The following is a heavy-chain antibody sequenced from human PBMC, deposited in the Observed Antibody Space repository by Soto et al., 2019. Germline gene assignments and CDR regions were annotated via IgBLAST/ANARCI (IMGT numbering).Heavy chain of an antibody. Sequence: PSETLSLTCAVSGGSISSSNWWSWVRQPPGKGLEWIGEIYHSGSTNYNPSLKSRVTISVDKSKNQFSLKLSSVTAADTAVYYCEGRSIAVAGKDYWGQGTLVTVSS. D-gene: IGHD6-19*01. J-gene: IGHJ4*02. CDR1: GGSISSSNW. V-gene: IGHV4-4*02. CDR2: IYHSGST. CDR3: EGRSIAVAGKDY.